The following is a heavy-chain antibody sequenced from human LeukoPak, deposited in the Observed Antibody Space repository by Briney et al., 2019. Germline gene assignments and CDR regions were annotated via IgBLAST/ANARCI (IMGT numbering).Heavy chain of an antibody. Sequence: GGSLRLSCAASGFTFSSYGMHWVRQAPGKGLEWVSVLYTGGNIYYADFVKGRFTISRDNSNNMVFLQMNSLTAEDTALYYCAGGQMFTSGGFDNWGQGALVTVSS. V-gene: IGHV3-53*01. CDR2: LYTGGNI. CDR1: GFTFSSYG. D-gene: IGHD6-19*01. J-gene: IGHJ4*02. CDR3: AGGQMFTSGGFDN.